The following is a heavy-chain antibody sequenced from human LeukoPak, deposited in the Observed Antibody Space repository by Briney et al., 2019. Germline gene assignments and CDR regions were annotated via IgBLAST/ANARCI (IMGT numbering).Heavy chain of an antibody. D-gene: IGHD5/OR15-5a*01. V-gene: IGHV1-69*04. CDR3: ARESGLRDY. J-gene: IGHJ4*02. CDR1: GGTFSSYA. CDR2: IIPILGIA. Sequence: SVKVSCKASGGTFSSYAISWVRQAPGQGLEWMGRIIPILGIANYAQKFQGRVTITADKSTSTAYMELSSLRSGDTAVYYCARESGLRDYWGQGTLVTVSS.